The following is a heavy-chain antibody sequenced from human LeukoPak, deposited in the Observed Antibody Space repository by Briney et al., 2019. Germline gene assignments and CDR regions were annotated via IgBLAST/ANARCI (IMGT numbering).Heavy chain of an antibody. V-gene: IGHV1-46*04. CDR1: GYTFISYY. Sequence: GASVKVSCKASGYTFISYYIHWVRQAPGQGLEWMGMINPSGGSTSYAPKLQGRVTMTRDMSTSTVYMELSRLRSDDTAVYYCARGVDTALVPYYYYYMDVWGKGTTVTISS. J-gene: IGHJ6*03. D-gene: IGHD5-18*01. CDR3: ARGVDTALVPYYYYYMDV. CDR2: INPSGGST.